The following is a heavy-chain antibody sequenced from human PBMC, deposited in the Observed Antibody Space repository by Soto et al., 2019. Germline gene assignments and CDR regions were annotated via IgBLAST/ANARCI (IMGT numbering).Heavy chain of an antibody. CDR1: GFTFSSYS. V-gene: IGHV3-21*06. J-gene: IGHJ6*04. CDR2: ISSSSSYI. Sequence: EVQLVESGGGLVKPGGSLRLSCAASGFTFSSYSMNWVRQAPGKGLEWVSSISSSSSYIYYADSVKGRFTISRDNAKTSRERQMNGLRAEDTVVDYGARDSWGGSSGWSWRGGAAGVMDVWGKGTTVTVSS. D-gene: IGHD6-19*01. CDR3: ARDSWGGSSGWSWRGGAAGVMDV.